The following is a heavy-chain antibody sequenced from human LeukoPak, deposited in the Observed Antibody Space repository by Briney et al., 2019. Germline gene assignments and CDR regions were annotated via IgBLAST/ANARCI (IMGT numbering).Heavy chain of an antibody. CDR3: ARGHHYDSSGYYYDAFDI. D-gene: IGHD3-22*01. Sequence: SETLSLTCTVSGGSISSYYWSWIRQPPGKGLEWIGYIYYSGSTNYNPSLKSRVTISVDTSKNQFSLKLSSVTAADTAVYYCARGHHYDSSGYYYDAFDIWGQGTMVTVSS. V-gene: IGHV4-59*01. J-gene: IGHJ3*02. CDR2: IYYSGST. CDR1: GGSISSYY.